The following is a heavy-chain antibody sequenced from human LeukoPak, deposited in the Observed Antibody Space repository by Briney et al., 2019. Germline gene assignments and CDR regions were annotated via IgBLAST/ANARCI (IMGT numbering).Heavy chain of an antibody. CDR2: IYTSGST. D-gene: IGHD6-19*01. J-gene: IGHJ4*02. Sequence: SETLSLTCTVSGGSISSYYWSWIRQPPGKGLEWIGYIYTSGSTNYNPSLKSRVTISVDTSKNQFSLKLSSVTAADTAAYYCARHVGSGWSEFDYWGQGTLVTVSS. CDR3: ARHVGSGWSEFDY. CDR1: GGSISSYY. V-gene: IGHV4-4*09.